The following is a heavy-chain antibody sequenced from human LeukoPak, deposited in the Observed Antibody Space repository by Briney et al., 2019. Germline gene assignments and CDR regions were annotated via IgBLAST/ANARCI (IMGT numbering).Heavy chain of an antibody. CDR1: GFTFSSYS. V-gene: IGHV3-21*01. CDR3: ARGLLAYCGGDCYLGAFDI. CDR2: ISSSSSYI. J-gene: IGHJ3*02. Sequence: GGSLRLSCAASGFTFSSYSMNWVRQAPGKGLEWVSSISSSSSYIYYADSVKGRFTISRDNAKNSLYLQMNSLRAEDTAVYYCARGLLAYCGGDCYLGAFDIWGQGTMVTVSS. D-gene: IGHD2-21*01.